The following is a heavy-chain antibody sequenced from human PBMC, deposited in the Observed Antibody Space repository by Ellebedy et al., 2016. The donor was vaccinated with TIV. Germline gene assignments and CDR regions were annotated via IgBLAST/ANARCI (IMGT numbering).Heavy chain of an antibody. Sequence: AASVKVSCKASGYTFTTYAMHWVRQAPGQMLAWMGWINACKGKTKYSQKFQARVTITRDTSASTAYMQLSSLRSEDTAVYYCAREVIGVDGIQPNYDTWGQGRLVTVSS. CDR2: INACKGKT. CDR1: GYTFTTYA. V-gene: IGHV1-3*01. CDR3: AREVIGVDGIQPNYDT. D-gene: IGHD6-13*01. J-gene: IGHJ5*02.